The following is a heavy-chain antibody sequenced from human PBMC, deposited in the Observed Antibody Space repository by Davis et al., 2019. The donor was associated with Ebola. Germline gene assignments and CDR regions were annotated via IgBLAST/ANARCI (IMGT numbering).Heavy chain of an antibody. D-gene: IGHD4/OR15-4a*01. J-gene: IGHJ4*02. CDR1: GGSISPYY. CDR2: IYYSGST. V-gene: IGHV4-59*08. Sequence: MPPETLSLTCTVSGGSISPYYWSWIRQPPGKGLEWIGYIYYSGSTKYNLSLKGRVAISVDTSKNQFSLKLSSVTAADTAVYYCARSYGAAPFDYWGQGTLVTVSS. CDR3: ARSYGAAPFDY.